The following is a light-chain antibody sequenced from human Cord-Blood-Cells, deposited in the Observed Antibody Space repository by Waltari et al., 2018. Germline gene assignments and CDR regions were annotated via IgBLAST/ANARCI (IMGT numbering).Light chain of an antibody. V-gene: IGLV3-1*01. Sequence: SYELTHPPSVSVSPGQTATITRPGDILGDKYASWYQQQPVQSPVLVIYQDSKRPSGIPERFSGSNSGNTATLTISGTQAMDEADYYCQAWDSSTDVVFGGGTKLTVL. CDR2: QDS. CDR3: QAWDSSTDVV. J-gene: IGLJ2*01. CDR1: ILGDKY.